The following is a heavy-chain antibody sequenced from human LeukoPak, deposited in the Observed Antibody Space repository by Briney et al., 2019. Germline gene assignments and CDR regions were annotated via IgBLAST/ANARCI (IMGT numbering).Heavy chain of an antibody. J-gene: IGHJ3*02. CDR1: GFTVSSNY. Sequence: GGSLRLSCAASGFTVSSNYMSWVRQAPGEGLEWVSVIYSGGSTYYADSVKGRFTISRDNSKNTLYLQMNSLRAEDTAVYYCARDLPYDSSGYYYNAFDIWGQGTMVTVSS. V-gene: IGHV3-53*01. D-gene: IGHD3-22*01. CDR2: IYSGGST. CDR3: ARDLPYDSSGYYYNAFDI.